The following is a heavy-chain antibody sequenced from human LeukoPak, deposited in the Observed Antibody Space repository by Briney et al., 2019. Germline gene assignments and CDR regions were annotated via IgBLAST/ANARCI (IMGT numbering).Heavy chain of an antibody. Sequence: SGPALVKPTQPLTLTCTFSGLSLTSTGMCVAWIRQPPGKPLEWLALIDWYDDKYYITSLKTRLTISKDTSKNQVVLTMTNMDPVDTATYYCARIRSDSGGNSGADHWGQGMLVTVSS. CDR1: GLSLTSTGMC. J-gene: IGHJ4*02. V-gene: IGHV2-70*13. CDR3: ARIRSDSGGNSGADH. CDR2: IDWYDDK. D-gene: IGHD4-23*01.